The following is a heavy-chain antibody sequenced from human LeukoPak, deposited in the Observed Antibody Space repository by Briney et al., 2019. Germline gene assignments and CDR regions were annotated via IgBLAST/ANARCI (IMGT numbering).Heavy chain of an antibody. CDR2: IYYSGST. CDR3: AKADTSGTIAALDY. Sequence: SETLSLTCTVSGGSISSYYWSWIRQPPGKGLEWIGYIYYSGSTNYNPSLKSRVTISVDTSKNQFSLKLSSVTAADTALYYCAKADTSGTIAALDYWGQGTLVTVSS. CDR1: GGSISSYY. D-gene: IGHD6-25*01. V-gene: IGHV4-59*01. J-gene: IGHJ4*02.